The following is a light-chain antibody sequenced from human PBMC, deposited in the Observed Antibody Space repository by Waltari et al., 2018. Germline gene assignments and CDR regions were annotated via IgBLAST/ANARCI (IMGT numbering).Light chain of an antibody. J-gene: IGLJ1*01. CDR3: QVWDSGSDHFV. V-gene: IGLV3-21*04. CDR1: NIGTKS. CDR2: YDS. Sequence: SYVLTQPPSVSVAPGQTARITCGGDNIGTKSVHWYQQRPGQAPVLVIYYDSDRPSGIPERFSGSNSGNTATLTISSVAAGDEADYYCQVWDSGSDHFVFGTGTKVTVL.